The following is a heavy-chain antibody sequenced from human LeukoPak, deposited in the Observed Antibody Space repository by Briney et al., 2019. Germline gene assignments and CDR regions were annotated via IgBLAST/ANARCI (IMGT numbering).Heavy chain of an antibody. J-gene: IGHJ4*02. CDR2: IHHSGIT. CDR1: VYSITYAYY. CDR3: ARGGSSWGLDY. V-gene: IGHV4-38-2*02. D-gene: IGHD6-13*01. Sequence: SETLSLTYTVSVYSITYAYYWGWIRQPPGKGLEWIGSIHHSGITYYKASLESRVTISLDTSKNQFSLKLSSVTAADTAVYYCARGGSSWGLDYWGQGTLVTVSS.